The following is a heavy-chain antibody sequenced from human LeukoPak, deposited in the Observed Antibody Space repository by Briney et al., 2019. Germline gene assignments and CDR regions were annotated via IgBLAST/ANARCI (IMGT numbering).Heavy chain of an antibody. Sequence: GRSLRLSCAASGFTFSSYGMHWVRQAPGKGLEWVAVISYDGSNKYYADSVKGRFTISRDNSKNTLYLQINSLRAEDTAVYYCAKDRGSSSPVDYWGQGTLVTVSS. CDR3: AKDRGSSSPVDY. D-gene: IGHD6-13*01. V-gene: IGHV3-30*18. CDR1: GFTFSSYG. CDR2: ISYDGSNK. J-gene: IGHJ4*02.